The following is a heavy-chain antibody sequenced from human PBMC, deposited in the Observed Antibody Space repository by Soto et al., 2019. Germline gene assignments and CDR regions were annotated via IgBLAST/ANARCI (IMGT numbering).Heavy chain of an antibody. V-gene: IGHV3-49*03. CDR3: TRDQPVLLWFGELSTSYYYYGMDV. Sequence: LRLSCTASGFTFGDYAMSWFRQAPGKGLEWVGFIRSKAYGGTTEYAASVKGRFTISRDDSKSIAYLQMNSLKTEDTAVYYCTRDQPVLLWFGELSTSYYYYGMDVWGQGTTVTVSS. J-gene: IGHJ6*02. CDR1: GFTFGDYA. D-gene: IGHD3-10*01. CDR2: IRSKAYGGTT.